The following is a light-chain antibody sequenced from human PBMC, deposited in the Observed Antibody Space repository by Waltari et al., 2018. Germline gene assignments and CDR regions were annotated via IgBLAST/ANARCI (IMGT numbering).Light chain of an antibody. V-gene: IGLV5-45*03. CDR3: MIWHSSAWV. CDR1: SGINVGSYM. Sequence: QAVLTQPSSLSASPGVSASLTCTLRSGINVGSYMIYWYQQKPGSPPQYLLKYNADSDNQQGSGVPSRFSGYRDASANAGILLISGLKSEDEADYYCMIWHSSAWVFGGGTKLTVL. J-gene: IGLJ3*02. CDR2: YNADSDN.